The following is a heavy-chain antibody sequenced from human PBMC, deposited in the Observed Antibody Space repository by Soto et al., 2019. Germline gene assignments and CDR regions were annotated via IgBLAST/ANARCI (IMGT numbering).Heavy chain of an antibody. D-gene: IGHD3-22*01. CDR2: INHSGST. J-gene: IGHJ5*02. V-gene: IGHV4-34*01. CDR3: ARKPRGYCYRTSQYNWFEP. CDR1: GGSFSGYY. Sequence: QVQLQQWGAGLLKPSETLSLTCAVYGGSFSGYYWSWIRQPPGKGLEWIGEINHSGSTNYNPSLKSRVTQTVGTDKNQFSLKLSSLPAADTPVYYCARKPRGYCYRTSQYNWFEPWGQGTLVTVAS.